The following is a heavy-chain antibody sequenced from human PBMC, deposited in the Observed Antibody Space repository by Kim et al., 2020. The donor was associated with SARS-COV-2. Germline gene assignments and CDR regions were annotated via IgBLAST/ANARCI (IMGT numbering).Heavy chain of an antibody. D-gene: IGHD4-17*01. Sequence: GGSLRLSCVASGFTFTTYTMNWVRQAPGKGLEWVSGISGGGGSTYYADSVKGRFTISRDSSKNTLYLQMNSLRVEDTAVYYCAKEFRETTQTTGGDFFGTWGPGTPVTVSS. CDR2: ISGGGGST. CDR3: AKEFRETTQTTGGDFFGT. V-gene: IGHV3-23*01. J-gene: IGHJ5*02. CDR1: GFTFTTYT.